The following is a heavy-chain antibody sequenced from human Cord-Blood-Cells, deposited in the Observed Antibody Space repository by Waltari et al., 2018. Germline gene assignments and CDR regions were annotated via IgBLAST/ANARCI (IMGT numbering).Heavy chain of an antibody. CDR2: IYYSGST. Sequence: QLQLQESGPGLVKPSETLSLTCTVSGDSISSSSYYWGWIRQPPGKGLEWIGSIYYSGSTYYNPSLKSRVTIAVDTSKNQFSLKLSSVTAADTAVYYCARRVGYCSSTSCYDAFDIWGQGTMVTVSS. D-gene: IGHD2-2*01. V-gene: IGHV4-39*01. CDR3: ARRVGYCSSTSCYDAFDI. J-gene: IGHJ3*02. CDR1: GDSISSSSYY.